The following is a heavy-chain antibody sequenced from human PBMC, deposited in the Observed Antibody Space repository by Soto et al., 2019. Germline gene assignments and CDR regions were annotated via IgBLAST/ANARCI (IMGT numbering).Heavy chain of an antibody. CDR1: GVSISNNY. V-gene: IGHV4-59*01. J-gene: IGHJ4*02. Sequence: QVQLQESGPGLVKPSETLSLTCTVSGVSISNNYWSWIRQPPGKGLEWIGYIYYNGNTNYHPSLKSRVTMSVDTSRNQISLKLTTVTAADTAVYYCTRANWYSEYWGQGTLVTVSS. CDR2: IYYNGNT. D-gene: IGHD7-27*01. CDR3: TRANWYSEY.